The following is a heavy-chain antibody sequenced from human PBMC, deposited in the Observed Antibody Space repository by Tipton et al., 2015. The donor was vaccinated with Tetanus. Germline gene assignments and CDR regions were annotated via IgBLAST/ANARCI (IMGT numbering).Heavy chain of an antibody. CDR3: ARLGYDILTGYHYDS. V-gene: IGHV4-59*08. CDR2: FYYSGST. J-gene: IGHJ4*02. CDR1: GGSISSYY. D-gene: IGHD3-9*01. Sequence: LRLSCTVSGGSISSYYWSWIRQPPGKGLEWIGYFYYSGSTNYNPSLKSRVTIPEDTSKNQFSLKLSLVTAADTAVYYCARLGYDILTGYHYDSWGQGTLVTVSS.